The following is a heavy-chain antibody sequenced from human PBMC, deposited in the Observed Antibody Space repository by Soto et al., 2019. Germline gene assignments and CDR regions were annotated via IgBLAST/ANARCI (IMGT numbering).Heavy chain of an antibody. J-gene: IGHJ5*02. CDR2: ISWNSGSI. V-gene: IGHV3-9*01. D-gene: IGHD2-2*01. CDR1: GFTFDDYA. CDR3: AKDIGELPAGMGNWFDP. Sequence: EVQLVESGGGLVQPGRSLRLSCAASGFTFDDYAMHSVRRAPGKGLEWVSGISWNSGSIVYADSVKGRFNMSSDNAKNFLYLQMNRLRAEDTALYYCAKDIGELPAGMGNWFDPWGQGTLVTVSS.